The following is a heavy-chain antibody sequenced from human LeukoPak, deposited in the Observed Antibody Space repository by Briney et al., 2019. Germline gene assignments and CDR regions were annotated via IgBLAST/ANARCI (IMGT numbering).Heavy chain of an antibody. CDR3: AQFVDAYDSPDY. CDR1: GGSISNNSW. V-gene: IGHV4-4*02. J-gene: IGHJ4*02. D-gene: IGHD5-12*01. CDR2: IHHSGST. Sequence: SETLSLTCVVSGGSISNNSWWTWVRQPPGKGLEWIGEIHHSGSTNYSPSLKSRVTISIDKSKSQFSLNLRSVTAADTAVYYCAQFVDAYDSPDYWGQGTLVTVSP.